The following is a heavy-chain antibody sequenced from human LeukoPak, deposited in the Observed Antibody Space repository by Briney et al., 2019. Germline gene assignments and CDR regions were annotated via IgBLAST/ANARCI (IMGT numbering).Heavy chain of an antibody. CDR2: IYSGGST. CDR3: ATYCSGGSCYPRDY. J-gene: IGHJ4*02. Sequence: PGGSLRLSCAASGFTFSSYWMSWVRQAPGKRLEWVSVIYSGGSTYYADSVKGRFTISRDNSKNTLYLQMNSLRAEDTAVYYCATYCSGGSCYPRDYWGQGTLVTVSS. V-gene: IGHV3-23*03. CDR1: GFTFSSYW. D-gene: IGHD2-15*01.